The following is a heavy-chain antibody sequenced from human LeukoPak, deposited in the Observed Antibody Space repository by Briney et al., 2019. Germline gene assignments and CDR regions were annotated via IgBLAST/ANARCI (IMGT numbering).Heavy chain of an antibody. D-gene: IGHD2-15*01. CDR2: ISNSGGTT. V-gene: IGHV3-23*01. J-gene: IGHJ4*02. CDR3: AKRIVVATTRYFDY. CDR1: GFTFSTYA. Sequence: GGSLRLSCAASGFTFSTYAMSWVRKAPGKGLEWLSAISNSGGTTYYADSVKGRFTISRDNSQNTLYLQMSSLRAEDTAVYFCAKRIVVATTRYFDYWGQGTLVTVSS.